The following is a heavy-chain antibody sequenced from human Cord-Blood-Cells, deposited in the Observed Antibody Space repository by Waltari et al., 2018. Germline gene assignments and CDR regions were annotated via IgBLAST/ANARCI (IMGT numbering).Heavy chain of an antibody. J-gene: IGHJ4*02. V-gene: IGHV4-31*03. CDR2: IYYSGST. CDR3: ARAPDYGDYLGSAIDY. D-gene: IGHD4-17*01. CDR1: GGSISSGGYY. Sequence: QVQLQESGPGLVKPSQTLSLTCTVSGGSISSGGYYWSWIRQHPGKGLEWIGYIYYSGSTYYHPSLRSRVTISVDTSKNQFSLKLSSVTAADTAVYYCARAPDYGDYLGSAIDYWGQGTLVTVSS.